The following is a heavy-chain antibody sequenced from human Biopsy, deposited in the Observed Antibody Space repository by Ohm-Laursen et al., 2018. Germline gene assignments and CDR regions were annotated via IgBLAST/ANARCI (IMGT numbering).Heavy chain of an antibody. J-gene: IGHJ4*02. CDR2: IRQDGKEK. CDR3: ARGYCTAINCYMLRSFYFDS. V-gene: IGHV3-7*01. CDR1: GLSSKTYW. D-gene: IGHD2-2*02. Sequence: SLRLSCTASGLSSKTYWMNWVRQAPGKGLEWVANIRQDGKEKFYVDSVKGRFTISRDNAKNSLYLQMNSLRAEDTGVYYCARGYCTAINCYMLRSFYFDSWGQGAPVTVSS.